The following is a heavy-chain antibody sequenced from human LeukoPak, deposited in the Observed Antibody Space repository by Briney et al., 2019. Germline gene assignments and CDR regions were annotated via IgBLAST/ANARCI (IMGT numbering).Heavy chain of an antibody. CDR1: GYTLTNYG. CDR3: ARFNDYGDYVRAFDI. J-gene: IGHJ3*02. Sequence: ASVKVSCKASGYTLTNYGISWVRQAPGQGLEWMGWISAYNGNTNYAQKLQGRVTMTTDTSTSTAYMELRSLRSDDTAVYYCARFNDYGDYVRAFDIWGQGTMVTVSS. V-gene: IGHV1-18*01. CDR2: ISAYNGNT. D-gene: IGHD4-17*01.